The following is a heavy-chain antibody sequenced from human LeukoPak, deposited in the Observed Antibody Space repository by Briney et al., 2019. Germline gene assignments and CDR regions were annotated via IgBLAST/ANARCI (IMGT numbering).Heavy chain of an antibody. Sequence: ASVKVSCKASGYTFSSYGITWVRHAPGQGLEWMGWISVYNGNTKSAQNPQGRVIMTTDTSTNTAHMELRSLRSDDTAVYYCARIASDGSGTNHYWGQGTQVIVSS. CDR1: GYTFSSYG. V-gene: IGHV1-18*01. D-gene: IGHD3-10*01. J-gene: IGHJ4*02. CDR2: ISVYNGNT. CDR3: ARIASDGSGTNHY.